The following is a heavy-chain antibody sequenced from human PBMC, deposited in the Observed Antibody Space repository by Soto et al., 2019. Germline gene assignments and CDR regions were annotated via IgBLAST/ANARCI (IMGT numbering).Heavy chain of an antibody. V-gene: IGHV3-30*18. D-gene: IGHD4-4*01. CDR2: ISYDGSNK. Sequence: QVQLVESGGGVVQPGRSLRLSCAASGFTFSSYGMHWVRQAPGKGLEWVAVISYDGSNKYYADSVKGRFTISRDNSNNTLYLQMNSLRAEDTAVYYCAKEVSVTDAFDIWGQGTMVTVSS. J-gene: IGHJ3*02. CDR3: AKEVSVTDAFDI. CDR1: GFTFSSYG.